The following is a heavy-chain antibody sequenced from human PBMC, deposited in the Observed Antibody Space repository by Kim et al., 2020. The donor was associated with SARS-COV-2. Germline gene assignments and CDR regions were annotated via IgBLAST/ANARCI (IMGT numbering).Heavy chain of an antibody. J-gene: IGHJ6*02. CDR2: ISGSGGNT. V-gene: IGHV3-23*01. CDR1: GFTFSSYA. CDR3: AKDHIVGGVPNGLDV. D-gene: IGHD3-16*01. Sequence: GGSLRLSCAASGFTFSSYAMSWVRQAPGKGLEWVSAISGSGGNTYYADSVKGRFTISRDNSKNTLYLQMNSLRAEDTAVYYCAKDHIVGGVPNGLDVWGQGTTVTVSS.